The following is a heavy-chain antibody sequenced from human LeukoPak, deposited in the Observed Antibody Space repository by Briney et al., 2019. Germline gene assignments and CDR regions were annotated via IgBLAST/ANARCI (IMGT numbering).Heavy chain of an antibody. CDR1: GLTLSGYE. D-gene: IGHD2-15*01. CDR3: ARGVGYCSGGRCYSWFDP. CDR2: ISSSGSSI. V-gene: IGHV3-48*03. J-gene: IGHJ5*02. Sequence: PGGSLRLSCAATGLTLSGYEMNWVRQAPGKGLEWVSYISSSGSSIHYADSVKGRFTISRDNAKKSLYLRMNSLRAEDTAVYYCARGVGYCSGGRCYSWFDPWGQGTLVTVSS.